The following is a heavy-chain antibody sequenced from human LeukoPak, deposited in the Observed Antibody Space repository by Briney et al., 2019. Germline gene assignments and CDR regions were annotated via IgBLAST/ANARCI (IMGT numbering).Heavy chain of an antibody. J-gene: IGHJ4*02. CDR2: IYYSGST. CDR3: ARVRQSLAAAGKVFDY. CDR1: GGSISSYC. Sequence: SETLSLTCTVSGGSISSYCWSWIRQPPGKGLEWIGYIYYSGSTNYNPSPKSRVTISVDTSKNQFSLKLSSVTAADTAVYYCARVRQSLAAAGKVFDYWGQGTLVTVSS. V-gene: IGHV4-59*01. D-gene: IGHD6-13*01.